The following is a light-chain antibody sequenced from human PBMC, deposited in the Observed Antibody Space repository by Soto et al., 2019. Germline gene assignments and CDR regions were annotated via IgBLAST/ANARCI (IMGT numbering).Light chain of an antibody. J-gene: IGLJ2*01. V-gene: IGLV3-21*02. Sequence: SSELTQPPSGSVAPGQTARIACGGTNIETKSVHWYQQKPGQAPVLVVYDDSRRPSGIPERFSGSNSGNTATLTISRVEAGDEADYYCQVWDTTSDHVVFGGGTKLTVL. CDR3: QVWDTTSDHVV. CDR1: NIETKS. CDR2: DDS.